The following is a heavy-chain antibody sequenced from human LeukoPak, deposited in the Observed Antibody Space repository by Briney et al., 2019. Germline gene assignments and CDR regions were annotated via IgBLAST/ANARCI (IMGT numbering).Heavy chain of an antibody. CDR2: ISGGGGST. D-gene: IGHD6-19*01. V-gene: IGHV3-23*01. CDR1: GFTFSSYA. CDR3: AKDYSSGWFDY. Sequence: GGSLRLSCAASGFTFSSYAINWVRQAPGKGLEWVSGISGGGGSTYYADSVKGRFTVSRDNSKNTLYLQMNSLRAEDSAIYYCAKDYSSGWFDYWGQGTLVTVPS. J-gene: IGHJ5*01.